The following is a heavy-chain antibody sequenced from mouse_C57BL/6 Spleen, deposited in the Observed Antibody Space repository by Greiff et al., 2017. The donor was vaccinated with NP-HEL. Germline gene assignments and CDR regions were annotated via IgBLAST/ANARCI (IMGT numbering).Heavy chain of an antibody. CDR3: ARHYDTGMDY. V-gene: IGHV1-82*01. CDR1: GYAFSSSW. CDR2: IYPGDGDT. Sequence: VQLQQSGPELVKPGASVKISCKASGYAFSSSWMNWVKQRPGKGLEWIGRIYPGDGDTNYNGKFKGKATLTADKSSSTVYLELSRLTSDDSAVYYCARHYDTGMDYWGQGTSVTVSS. D-gene: IGHD2-4*01. J-gene: IGHJ4*01.